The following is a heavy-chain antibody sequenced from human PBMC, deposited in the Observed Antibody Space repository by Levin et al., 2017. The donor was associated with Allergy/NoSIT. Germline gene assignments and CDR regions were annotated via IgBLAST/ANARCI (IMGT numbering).Heavy chain of an antibody. Sequence: SETLSLTCLVSGGSISNYYWSWIRQSAGEGLEWIGRMYSSGWTTSNPSLKSRVTMSVASPKNQVSVKLTSVTAADTAVYYCARTGNNDQTEYYFDTWGQGTLVTVS. CDR3: ARTGNNDQTEYYFDT. D-gene: IGHD6-6*01. J-gene: IGHJ4*02. CDR1: GGSISNYY. CDR2: MYSSGWT. V-gene: IGHV4-4*07.